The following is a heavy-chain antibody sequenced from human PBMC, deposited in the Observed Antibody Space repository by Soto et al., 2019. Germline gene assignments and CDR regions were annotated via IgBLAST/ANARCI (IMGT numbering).Heavy chain of an antibody. CDR3: ARTGISAALYYFDY. V-gene: IGHV4-39*01. J-gene: IGHJ4*02. CDR2: IYYSGTT. CDR1: GGSISSSSYY. D-gene: IGHD6-13*01. Sequence: SETLSLTCTVSGGSISSSSYYWGWIRQPPRKGLEWIGTIYYSGTTYYNPSLKSRLTISVDTSKNQFSLKLSSVTAADTAVYYCARTGISAALYYFDYWGQGTLVTVSS.